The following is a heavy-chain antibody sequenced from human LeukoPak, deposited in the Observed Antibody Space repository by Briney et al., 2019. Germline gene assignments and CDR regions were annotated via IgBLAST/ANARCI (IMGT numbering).Heavy chain of an antibody. CDR2: IYYSGST. J-gene: IGHJ4*02. Sequence: PSETLSLTCTVSGGSISSYYWSWIRQPPGKGLEWLGYIYYSGSTNYNPSLKSRVTISVDTSKNQFSLKLSSVTAADTAVYYCARMRFGEFALGYWGQGTLVTVSS. CDR3: ARMRFGEFALGY. D-gene: IGHD3-10*01. V-gene: IGHV4-59*01. CDR1: GGSISSYY.